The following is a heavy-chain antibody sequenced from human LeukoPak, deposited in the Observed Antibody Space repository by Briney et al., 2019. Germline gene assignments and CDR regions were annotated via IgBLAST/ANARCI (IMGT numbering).Heavy chain of an antibody. D-gene: IGHD2-21*02. Sequence: PSETLSLTCAVYGGSFSGYYWSWIRQPPGKGLEWIGEINHSGSTNYNPSLKRRVTISVDTSKNQFSLKLSSVTAADTAVYYCARGGIVVVTARFDPWGQGTLVTVSS. V-gene: IGHV4-34*01. CDR1: GGSFSGYY. CDR2: INHSGST. J-gene: IGHJ5*02. CDR3: ARGGIVVVTARFDP.